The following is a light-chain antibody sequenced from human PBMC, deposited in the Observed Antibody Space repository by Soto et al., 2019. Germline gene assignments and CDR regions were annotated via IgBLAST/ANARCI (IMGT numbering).Light chain of an antibody. V-gene: IGKV1-5*03. J-gene: IGKJ1*01. CDR2: KAS. Sequence: DIQMTQSPSTLSASIGDRVTITCRASQTISNWLAWHQQKPGKAPKLLIYKASSLEGGVPSRFSGSASGTEFTLTISSLQPDDFATYYCQHYDGFPWTFGQGTKVEIK. CDR1: QTISNW. CDR3: QHYDGFPWT.